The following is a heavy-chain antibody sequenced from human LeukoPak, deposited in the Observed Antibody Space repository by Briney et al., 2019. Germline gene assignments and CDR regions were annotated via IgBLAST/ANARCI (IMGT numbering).Heavy chain of an antibody. D-gene: IGHD5-18*01. CDR1: GYSISSGYY. V-gene: IGHV4-38-2*02. CDR2: IYHSGST. CDR3: ASASGYSYH. Sequence: SETLSLTCTVSGYSISSGYYWGWIRQPPGKGLEWIGSIYHSGSTYYNPSLKSRVTISVDTSKNQFSLKLSSVTAADTAVYYCASASGYSYHWGQGTLVTVSS. J-gene: IGHJ5*02.